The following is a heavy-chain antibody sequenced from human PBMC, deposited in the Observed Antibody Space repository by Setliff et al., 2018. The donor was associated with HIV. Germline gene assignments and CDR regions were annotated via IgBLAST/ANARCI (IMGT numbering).Heavy chain of an antibody. V-gene: IGHV3-15*05. J-gene: IGHJ4*01. CDR3: TTYSGYTDGPVEKYFDY. CDR1: GFTFTNAW. D-gene: IGHD5-12*01. Sequence: GGSLRLSCAASGFTFTNAWMSWVRQAPGKGLEWVGRMKSKTDGGTTDYSAPVKGRFTISRDDSRNTLYLHMNSLKPEDTAVYYCTTYSGYTDGPVEKYFDYWGHGTLVTVSS. CDR2: MKSKTDGGTT.